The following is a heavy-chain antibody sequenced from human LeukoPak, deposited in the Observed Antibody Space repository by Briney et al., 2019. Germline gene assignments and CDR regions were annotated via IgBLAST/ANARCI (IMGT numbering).Heavy chain of an antibody. D-gene: IGHD6-19*01. J-gene: IGHJ4*02. CDR1: GFTFSRYW. CDR2: INSDGSST. V-gene: IGHV3-74*01. Sequence: HPGGSLRLSCAASGFTFSRYWMHWVRQAPGKGLVWVSRINSDGSSTTYADSVRGRFTISRDNAKNTLYMQMNSLRAEDTAVYYCARDPDSSGWSSKDYWGQGTLVTVSS. CDR3: ARDPDSSGWSSKDY.